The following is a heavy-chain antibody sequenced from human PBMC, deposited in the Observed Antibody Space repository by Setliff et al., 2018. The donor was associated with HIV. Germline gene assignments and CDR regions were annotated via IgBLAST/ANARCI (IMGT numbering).Heavy chain of an antibody. CDR2: IYSSGST. J-gene: IGHJ1*01. V-gene: IGHV4-39*07. CDR3: ARDGRHDRNRWYVTHQYFKY. CDR1: GGSSSSRSYY. Sequence: KPSETLSFTCTVSGGSSSSRSYYWGWIRQPPGKGLEWIGSIYSSGSTYYNPSLKSRVTISVDTSKKQFSLRLSSVTAADTAVYYCARDGRHDRNRWYVTHQYFKYWGQGTLVTVSS. D-gene: IGHD2-15*01.